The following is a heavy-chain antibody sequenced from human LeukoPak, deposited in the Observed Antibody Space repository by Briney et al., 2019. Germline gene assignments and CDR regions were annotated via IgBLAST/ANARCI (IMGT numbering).Heavy chain of an antibody. CDR1: GYTFTSYF. Sequence: ASVKVSCKASGYTFTSYFIHWVRQAPGQGLEWMGIINPSAGSTSYAQKFQGRVTMTRDTSTSTLYMELSSLRSEGTAVYYCARPTRPRDNTAIFDYWGQGALVTVSS. V-gene: IGHV1-46*03. CDR3: ARPTRPRDNTAIFDY. CDR2: INPSAGST. D-gene: IGHD1-1*01. J-gene: IGHJ4*02.